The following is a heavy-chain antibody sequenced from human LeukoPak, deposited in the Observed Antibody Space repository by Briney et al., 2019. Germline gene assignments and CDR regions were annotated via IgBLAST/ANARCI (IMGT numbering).Heavy chain of an antibody. J-gene: IGHJ6*03. V-gene: IGHV1-69*06. Sequence: ASVKVSCKASGGTFSSYAISWVRQAPGQGLEWMGGIIPIFGTANYAQKFQGRVTITADKSTSTAYMELSSLRSEDTAVYYCARDYYGSGSYSDYYYYMDVWGKGTTVTISS. CDR3: ARDYYGSGSYSDYYYYMDV. CDR2: IIPIFGTA. CDR1: GGTFSSYA. D-gene: IGHD3-10*01.